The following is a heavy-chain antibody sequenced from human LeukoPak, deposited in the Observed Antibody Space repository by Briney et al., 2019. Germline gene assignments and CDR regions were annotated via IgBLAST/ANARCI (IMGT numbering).Heavy chain of an antibody. CDR3: ARVEMATPAAFDI. CDR2: IYYSGST. CDR1: GGYISSSSYY. D-gene: IGHD5-24*01. J-gene: IGHJ3*02. V-gene: IGHV4-39*01. Sequence: PSETLSLTCTVSGGYISSSSYYRGWIRQPPGKGLEWIGSIYYSGSTYYNPSLKSRVTISVDTSKNQFSLKLSSVTAADTAVYYCARVEMATPAAFDIWGQGTMVTVSS.